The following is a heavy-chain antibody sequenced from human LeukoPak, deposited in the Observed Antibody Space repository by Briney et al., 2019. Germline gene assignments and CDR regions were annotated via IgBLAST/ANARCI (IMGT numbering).Heavy chain of an antibody. CDR3: ARVAMATILDY. D-gene: IGHD5-24*01. J-gene: IGHJ4*02. CDR2: IYYSGST. Sequence: PSETLSLTCTVSGGSISSYYWSWIRQPPGKGLEWIGYIYYSGSTNYNPSLKSRVTISVDTSKNQFSLKLSSVTAADTAVYYCARVAMATILDYWGQGTLVTVSS. CDR1: GGSISSYY. V-gene: IGHV4-59*01.